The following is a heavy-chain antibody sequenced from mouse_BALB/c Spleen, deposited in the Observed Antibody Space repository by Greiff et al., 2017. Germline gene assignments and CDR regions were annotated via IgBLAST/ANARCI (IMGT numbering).Heavy chain of an antibody. CDR2: IDPANGNT. Sequence: VQVKQSGAELVKPGASVKLSCTASGFNIKDTYMHWVKQRPEQGLEWIGRIDPANGNTKYDPKFQGKATITADTSSNTAYLQLSSLTSEDTAVYYCARRGNYEAWFAYWGQGTLVTVSA. V-gene: IGHV14-3*02. D-gene: IGHD2-1*01. J-gene: IGHJ3*01. CDR1: GFNIKDTY. CDR3: ARRGNYEAWFAY.